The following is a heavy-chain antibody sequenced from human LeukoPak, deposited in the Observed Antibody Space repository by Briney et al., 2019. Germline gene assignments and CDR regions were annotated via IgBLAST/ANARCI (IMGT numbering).Heavy chain of an antibody. V-gene: IGHV3-7*01. J-gene: IGHJ1*01. D-gene: IGHD4/OR15-4a*01. Sequence: GGSLRLSCAASGFTLSSYWMSWVRQAPGMGLEWVANINEDGSKKFYVDSVKGRFTISRDNAKNSLYLQMNSLRAEDTAVYYCALDDYTIRVPQFRYWGQGTRVTASS. CDR1: GFTLSSYW. CDR2: INEDGSKK. CDR3: ALDDYTIRVPQFRY.